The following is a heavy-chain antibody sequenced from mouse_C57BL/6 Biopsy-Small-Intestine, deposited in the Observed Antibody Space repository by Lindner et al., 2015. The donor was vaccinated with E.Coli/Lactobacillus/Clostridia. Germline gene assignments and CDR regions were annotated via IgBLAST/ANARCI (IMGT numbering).Heavy chain of an antibody. CDR2: IIPVLGVP. D-gene: IGHD2-13*01. J-gene: IGHJ4*01. CDR3: ARVFCGGDCHEGYF. Sequence: SVKVSCKTSGGLFSSYAINWVRQAPGQGLEWMGGIIPVLGVPKYAQKFQGRVTITADDSTSTVYMELSSLRSEDTAMYYCARVFCGGDCHEGYFWGQGTLVTVSS. V-gene: IGHV1-4*01. CDR1: GGLFSSYA.